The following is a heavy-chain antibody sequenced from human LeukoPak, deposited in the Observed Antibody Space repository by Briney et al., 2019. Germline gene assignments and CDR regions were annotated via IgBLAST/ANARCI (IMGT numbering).Heavy chain of an antibody. CDR2: INHSGST. V-gene: IGHV4-34*01. J-gene: IGHJ4*02. CDR1: GGSFSGYY. CDR3: ARGPYYDILTGYRALDY. D-gene: IGHD3-9*01. Sequence: SETLSVTCAVYGGSFSGYYWSWIRQPPGKGLEWIGEINHSGSTNYNPSLKSRVTISVDTSKNQFSLKLSSVTAADTAVYYCARGPYYDILTGYRALDYWGQGTLVTVSS.